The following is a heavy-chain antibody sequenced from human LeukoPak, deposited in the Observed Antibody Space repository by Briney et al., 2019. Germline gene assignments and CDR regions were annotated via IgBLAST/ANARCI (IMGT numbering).Heavy chain of an antibody. CDR2: IWYDGSNK. D-gene: IGHD3-10*01. CDR1: GFTFSSYG. V-gene: IGHV3-33*06. CDR3: AKAPYGSGSYPDY. Sequence: GGSLRLSCAASGFTFSSYGMHWVRQAPGKGLEWVAVIWYDGSNKYYADSVKGRFTISRDNSKNTLYLQMSSLRAEDTAVYYCAKAPYGSGSYPDYWGQGTLVTVSS. J-gene: IGHJ4*02.